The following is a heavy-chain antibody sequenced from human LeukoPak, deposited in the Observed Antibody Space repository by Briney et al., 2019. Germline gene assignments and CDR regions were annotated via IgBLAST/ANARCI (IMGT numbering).Heavy chain of an antibody. Sequence: PGGSLRLSCAASGFTFSTSAMSWVRQAPGKGLEWVSAISGSGGNTYYADSVKGRVTISRDNSKNTVYLQMNSLRAEDTAVYYCAKWFAQGGSGRYVDYWGQGNLGTVSS. J-gene: IGHJ4*02. CDR2: ISGSGGNT. CDR1: GFTFSTSA. D-gene: IGHD3-10*01. CDR3: AKWFAQGGSGRYVDY. V-gene: IGHV3-23*01.